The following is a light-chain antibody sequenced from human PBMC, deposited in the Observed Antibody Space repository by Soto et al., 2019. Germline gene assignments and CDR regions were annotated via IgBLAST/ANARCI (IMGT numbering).Light chain of an antibody. CDR2: DAS. Sequence: DIQMTQSPSTLSASVGDRVTISCRASQSVATWLAWYQQKPGNAPKVLIYDASNLESGVPSRFSGSGSGTEFTLTLSSLQPDDIATYFCQQYDSLSRTFGQGTRVEI. J-gene: IGKJ1*01. V-gene: IGKV1-5*01. CDR3: QQYDSLSRT. CDR1: QSVATW.